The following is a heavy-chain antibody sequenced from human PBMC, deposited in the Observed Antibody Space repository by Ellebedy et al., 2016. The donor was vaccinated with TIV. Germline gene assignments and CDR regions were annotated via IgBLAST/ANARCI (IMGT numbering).Heavy chain of an antibody. J-gene: IGHJ4*02. CDR2: IKQDGGEK. CDR1: GFTFSNYW. D-gene: IGHD3-22*01. V-gene: IGHV3-7*01. CDR3: AREAISYATSGYYFDY. Sequence: ESLKISCAASGFTFSNYWMSWVRQAPGKGLEWVANIKQDGGEKNFVDSVKGRFTISRDNARNSLYLQMNSLRTEDTAVYYCAREAISYATSGYYFDYWGQGTLVAVSS.